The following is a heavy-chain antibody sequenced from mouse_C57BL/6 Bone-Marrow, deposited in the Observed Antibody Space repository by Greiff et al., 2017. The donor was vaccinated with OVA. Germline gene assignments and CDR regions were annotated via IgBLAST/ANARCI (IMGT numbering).Heavy chain of an antibody. CDR3: ARVYYDYDGGAY. CDR1: GYSFTSCYY. J-gene: IGHJ3*01. Sequence: EVQLVESGPGLVKPSQSLSLSCSVTGYSFTSCYYWNWIRQFPGNQLEWMAYISYDGSTNYNPSLKNRISITLDTSKNQCFLTLKSVSTEDTATYYCARVYYDYDGGAYWGQGTLVTVSA. V-gene: IGHV3-6*01. CDR2: ISYDGST. D-gene: IGHD2-4*01.